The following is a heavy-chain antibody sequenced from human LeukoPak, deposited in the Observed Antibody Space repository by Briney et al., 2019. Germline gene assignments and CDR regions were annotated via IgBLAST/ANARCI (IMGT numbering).Heavy chain of an antibody. CDR3: ASGSGYYYYFDY. Sequence: SETLSLTCTVSGGSISSNYWSWIRQPPGKGLEWIGYIYYSGSTNYNPYLKSRVTISVDTSKNQFSLKLSSVTAADTAVYYCASGSGYYYYFDYWGQGTLVTVSS. D-gene: IGHD3-3*01. V-gene: IGHV4-59*01. CDR1: GGSISSNY. J-gene: IGHJ4*02. CDR2: IYYSGST.